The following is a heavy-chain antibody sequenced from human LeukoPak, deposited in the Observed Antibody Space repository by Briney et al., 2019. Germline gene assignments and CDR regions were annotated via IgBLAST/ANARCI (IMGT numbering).Heavy chain of an antibody. CDR3: ARHRDYYDSSGYPENWYFDL. V-gene: IGHV4-59*08. D-gene: IGHD3-22*01. Sequence: SETLSLTRTVSGGSISSYYWSWIRQPPGKGLEWIGYIYYSGSTNYNPSLKSRVTISVDTSKNQFSLKLSSVTAADTAVYYCARHRDYYDSSGYPENWYFDLWGRGTLVTVSS. CDR2: IYYSGST. J-gene: IGHJ2*01. CDR1: GGSISSYY.